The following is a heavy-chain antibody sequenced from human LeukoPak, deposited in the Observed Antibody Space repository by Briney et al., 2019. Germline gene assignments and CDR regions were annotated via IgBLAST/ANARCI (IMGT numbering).Heavy chain of an antibody. J-gene: IGHJ5*02. CDR3: ARRPPFRGGGTYYYGSGSRGGFDP. D-gene: IGHD3-10*01. CDR2: INHSGST. V-gene: IGHV4-34*01. Sequence: PGGSLRLSCAASGFTFSSYAMSWVRQPPGKGLEWIGEINHSGSTNYNPSLKSRVTISVDTSKNQFSLKLSSVTAADTAVYYCARRPPFRGGGTYYYGSGSRGGFDPWGQGTLVTVSS. CDR1: GFTFSSYA.